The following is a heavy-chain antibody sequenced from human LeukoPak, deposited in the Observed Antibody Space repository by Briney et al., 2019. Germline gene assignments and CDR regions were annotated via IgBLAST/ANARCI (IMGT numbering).Heavy chain of an antibody. J-gene: IGHJ6*03. CDR2: IYTSGST. D-gene: IGHD3-3*01. CDR1: GGSISSYY. CDR3: ARVFGHARDYYYYQMDV. Sequence: SETLSLTCTVSGGSISSYYWSWIRQPAGKGLEWIGRIYTSGSTNYNPSLKSRVTMSVDTSKNQFSLKLSSVTAAGTAVYYCARVFGHARDYYYYQMDVWGKRTTVTVSS. V-gene: IGHV4-4*07.